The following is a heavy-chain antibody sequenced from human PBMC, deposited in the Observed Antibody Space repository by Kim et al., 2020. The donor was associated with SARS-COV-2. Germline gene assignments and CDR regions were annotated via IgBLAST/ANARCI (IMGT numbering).Heavy chain of an antibody. V-gene: IGHV3-21*01. Sequence: GGSLRLSCAASGFTFSSYSMNWVRQAPGKGLEWVSSISSSSSYIYYADSVKGRFTISRDNAKNSLYLQMNSLRAEDTAVYYCARALPDYPFADYWGQGTLVTVSS. J-gene: IGHJ4*02. D-gene: IGHD4-17*01. CDR3: ARALPDYPFADY. CDR2: ISSSSSYI. CDR1: GFTFSSYS.